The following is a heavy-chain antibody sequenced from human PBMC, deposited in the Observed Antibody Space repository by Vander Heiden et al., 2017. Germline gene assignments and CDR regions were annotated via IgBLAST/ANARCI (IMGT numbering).Heavy chain of an antibody. CDR2: IIPIFGTA. V-gene: IGHV1-69*06. CDR1: GGTFSSYA. Sequence: QVQLLQSGAEVKNPGSSVTVSCKASGGTFSSYALRWGRQAPGQGLEWMGGIIPIFGTANYAQKVQGRVTITADKSTSTAYMELRRMRSEATAVYYYAKVGERQEGSAFDIWGQGTMVTVYS. CDR3: AKVGERQEGSAFDI. J-gene: IGHJ3*02. D-gene: IGHD3-16*01.